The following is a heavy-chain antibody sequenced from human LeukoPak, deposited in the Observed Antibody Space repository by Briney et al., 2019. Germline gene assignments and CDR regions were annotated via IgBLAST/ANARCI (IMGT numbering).Heavy chain of an antibody. J-gene: IGHJ6*04. CDR1: GFTVSSNY. CDR2: ISSSGSTI. D-gene: IGHD3-10*02. V-gene: IGHV3-11*04. CDR3: AELGITMIGGV. Sequence: GGSLRLSCAVSGFTVSSNYMSWFRQAPGKGLEWVSYISSSGSTIYYADSVKGRFTISRDNAKNSLYLQMNSLRAEDTAVYYCAELGITMIGGVWGKGTTVTISS.